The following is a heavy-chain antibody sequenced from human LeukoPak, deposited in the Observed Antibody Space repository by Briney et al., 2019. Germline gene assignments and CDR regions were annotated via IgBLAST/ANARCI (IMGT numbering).Heavy chain of an antibody. V-gene: IGHV3-23*01. D-gene: IGHD3-22*01. J-gene: IGHJ4*02. CDR3: ARDSYDSSGYYYPGY. CDR2: ISGSGGST. Sequence: PGGSLRLSCAASGFTFSSYAMSWVRQAPGKGLEWVSAISGSGGSTYYADSVKGRFTISRDNSKNTLYLQMNSLRAEDTAVYYCARDSYDSSGYYYPGYWGQGTLVTVPS. CDR1: GFTFSSYA.